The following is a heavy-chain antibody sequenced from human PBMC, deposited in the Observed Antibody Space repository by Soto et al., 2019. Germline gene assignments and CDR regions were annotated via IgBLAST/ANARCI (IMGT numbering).Heavy chain of an antibody. J-gene: IGHJ2*01. CDR2: LNIAGTI. V-gene: IGHV4-4*07. CDR1: GASISSFN. D-gene: IGHD6-13*01. Sequence: PSETLSLTCSVSGASISSFNWNWVRQPAGKGPEWVGRLNIAGTINYNPSLKSRITMSMDTSKNQISLHLRSVTAADTAIYYCARDRGEYTSSWFWYFSHWGHGTQVTVSS. CDR3: ARDRGEYTSSWFWYFSH.